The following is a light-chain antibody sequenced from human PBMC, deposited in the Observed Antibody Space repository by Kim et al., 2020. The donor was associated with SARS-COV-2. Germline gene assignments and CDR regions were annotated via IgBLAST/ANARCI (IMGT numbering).Light chain of an antibody. J-gene: IGLJ3*02. CDR3: GTWDSSLSVWV. V-gene: IGLV1-51*01. CDR1: SSNIGSNS. Sequence: GRKVTISCSGSSSNIGSNSVSWYQQPPGTAPKLLIYDNNKRPSGIPDHFSGSNSGTSATLGITGLQTGDEADYYCGTWDSSLSVWVFGGGTQLTVL. CDR2: DNN.